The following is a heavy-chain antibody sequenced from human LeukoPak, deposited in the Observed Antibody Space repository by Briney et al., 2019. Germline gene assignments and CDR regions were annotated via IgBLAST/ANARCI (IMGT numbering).Heavy chain of an antibody. D-gene: IGHD3-10*01. CDR3: ARDGRGFGDPSAFDI. Sequence: GGSLRPSCAASGFTFSSYGMHWVRQAPGKGLEWVAVIWYDGSNKYYADSVKGRFTISRDNSKNTLYLQMNSLRAEDTAVYYCARDGRGFGDPSAFDIWGQGTMVTVSS. CDR2: IWYDGSNK. V-gene: IGHV3-33*01. CDR1: GFTFSSYG. J-gene: IGHJ3*02.